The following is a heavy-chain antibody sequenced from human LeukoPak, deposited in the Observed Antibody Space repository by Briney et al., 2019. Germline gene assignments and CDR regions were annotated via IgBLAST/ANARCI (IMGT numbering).Heavy chain of an antibody. V-gene: IGHV4-39*07. D-gene: IGHD5-18*01. CDR2: MHYSGST. CDR3: ARGSYSYGNAFDY. CDR1: GGSISTSRYY. J-gene: IGHJ4*02. Sequence: PSETLSLTCTVSGGSISTSRYYWGWIRQPPGKGLEWIGSMHYSGSTYYNPSLKSRVTMSVDTFKNQFSLNLNSVTAADTAVYFCARGSYSYGNAFDYWGQGTLVTVSS.